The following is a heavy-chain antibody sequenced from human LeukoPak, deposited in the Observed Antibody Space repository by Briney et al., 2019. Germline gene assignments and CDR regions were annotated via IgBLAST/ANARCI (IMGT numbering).Heavy chain of an antibody. CDR3: ARHYNTWLPY. CDR2: IYYSGST. Sequence: SETLSLTCTVSGGSISSTTYLWGWIRQPPGKGLEWIGSIYYSGSTYYNPSLKSRVTISVDTSKNQFSLKLSSVTAADTAVYYCARHYNTWLPYWGQGTLVTVSS. V-gene: IGHV4-39*01. CDR1: GGSISSTTYL. J-gene: IGHJ4*02. D-gene: IGHD1-1*01.